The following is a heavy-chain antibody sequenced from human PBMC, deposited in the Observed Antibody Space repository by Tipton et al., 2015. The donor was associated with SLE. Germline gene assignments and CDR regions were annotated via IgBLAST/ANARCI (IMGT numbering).Heavy chain of an antibody. D-gene: IGHD6-19*01. CDR1: GGSISSHY. CDR2: IDYSGST. V-gene: IGHV4-59*11. Sequence: TLSLTCTVSGGSISSHYWSWIRQPPGKGLEWIGYIDYSGSTNYNPSLQSRVTISVDTSKNQFSLKLSSVTAADTAVYYCARVSIGSGWSYYFDYWGQGTLVTVSS. CDR3: ARVSIGSGWSYYFDY. J-gene: IGHJ4*02.